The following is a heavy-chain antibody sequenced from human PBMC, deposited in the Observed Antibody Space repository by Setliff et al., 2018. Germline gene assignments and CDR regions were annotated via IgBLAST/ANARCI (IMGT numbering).Heavy chain of an antibody. CDR1: GFSFSSYA. D-gene: IGHD6-19*01. V-gene: IGHV3-23*01. CDR3: VRRGGTAGQGAFDI. J-gene: IGHJ3*02. Sequence: GGSLRLSCAASGFSFSSYAVSWVRQAPGKGLEWVSTVNDNGRTTYYPNSVKGQFTISRDNSKNTLYPQMNNLRAEDTALYYCVRRGGTAGQGAFDIWGQGTMVTVSS. CDR2: VNDNGRTT.